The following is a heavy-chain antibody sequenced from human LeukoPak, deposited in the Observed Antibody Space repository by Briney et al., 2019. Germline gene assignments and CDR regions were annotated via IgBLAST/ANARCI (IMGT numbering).Heavy chain of an antibody. V-gene: IGHV3-30-3*01. D-gene: IGHD1-26*01. CDR2: ISYDGSNK. CDR3: ANVKGEWELLGGPDY. CDR1: GFTFSSYA. J-gene: IGHJ4*02. Sequence: QPGGSLRLSCAASGFTFSSYAMHWVRQAPGKGLEWVAVISYDGSNKYYADSVKGRFTISRDNSKNTLYLQMNSLRAEDTAVYYCANVKGEWELLGGPDYWGQGTLVTVSS.